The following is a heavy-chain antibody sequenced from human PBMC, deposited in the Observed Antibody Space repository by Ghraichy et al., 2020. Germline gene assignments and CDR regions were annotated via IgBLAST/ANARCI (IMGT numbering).Heavy chain of an antibody. CDR2: ISYDGSNK. J-gene: IGHJ4*02. Sequence: GESLNISCAASRFTFSSYAMHWVRQAPGKGLEWVAVISYDGSNKYYADSVKGRFTISRDNSKNTLYLEMNSLRAEDTAVYYCARDHYDSSGYCDYWGQGTLVTVSS. CDR3: ARDHYDSSGYCDY. D-gene: IGHD3-22*01. V-gene: IGHV3-30-3*01. CDR1: RFTFSSYA.